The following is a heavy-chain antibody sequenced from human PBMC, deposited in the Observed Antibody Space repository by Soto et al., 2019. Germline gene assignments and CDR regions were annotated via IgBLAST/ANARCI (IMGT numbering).Heavy chain of an antibody. J-gene: IGHJ6*02. CDR3: ARGISAGISPDRDTSDTRDV. V-gene: IGHV1-3*01. CDR1: SYTFTRSG. CDR2: INAGNGNT. Sequence: SLNGSCNASSYTFTRSGVHWVRHAPGQRHEWMGWINAGNGNTKYSQKFQGRVTITRDTSASTAYMELSSLRSEDTAVYYCARGISAGISPDRDTSDTRDVSGQGTTGTMSS. D-gene: IGHD6-13*01.